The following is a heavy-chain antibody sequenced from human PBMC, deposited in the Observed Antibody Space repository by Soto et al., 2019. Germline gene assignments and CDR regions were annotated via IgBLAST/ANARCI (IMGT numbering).Heavy chain of an antibody. V-gene: IGHV4-39*02. CDR3: ARDTTYSSGWWNNWFDP. J-gene: IGHJ5*02. CDR2: VYYTGGT. Sequence: ASETLSLTCTVSGGSLSRRSNYWGWVRRPPGKGLERIGSVYYTGGTYYNPSLKSRVAISIDMSKNQFSLELSFVTAADTAVYYCARDTTYSSGWWNNWFDPWGQGTLVTVSS. CDR1: GGSLSRRSNY. D-gene: IGHD6-19*01.